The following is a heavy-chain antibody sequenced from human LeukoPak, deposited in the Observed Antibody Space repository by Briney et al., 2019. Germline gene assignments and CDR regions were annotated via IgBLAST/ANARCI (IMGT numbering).Heavy chain of an antibody. CDR2: ISGSGGST. CDR1: GFTFSTYA. D-gene: IGHD4-17*01. CDR3: ARGRQNYGDYPY. J-gene: IGHJ4*02. Sequence: GGSLRVSCAASGFTFSTYAMNWVRQAPGKGLEWVSAISGSGGSTYYADSVKGRFTISRDNSKNTLYLQMNSLRAEDTAVYYCARGRQNYGDYPYWGQGTLVTVSS. V-gene: IGHV3-23*01.